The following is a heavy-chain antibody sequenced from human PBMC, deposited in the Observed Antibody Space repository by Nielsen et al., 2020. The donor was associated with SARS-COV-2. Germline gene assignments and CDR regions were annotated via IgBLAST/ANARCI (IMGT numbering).Heavy chain of an antibody. CDR3: AKNGARNYYYYYMDV. CDR2: ISGSGGST. D-gene: IGHD1-26*01. J-gene: IGHJ6*03. CDR1: GFTFSSYA. V-gene: IGHV3-23*01. Sequence: GESLKISCAASGFTFSSYAMSWVRQAPGKGLEWVSAISGSGGSTYYADSVKGRFTISRDNSKNTLYLQMNSLRAEDTAVYYCAKNGARNYYYYYMDVWGKGTTVTVSS.